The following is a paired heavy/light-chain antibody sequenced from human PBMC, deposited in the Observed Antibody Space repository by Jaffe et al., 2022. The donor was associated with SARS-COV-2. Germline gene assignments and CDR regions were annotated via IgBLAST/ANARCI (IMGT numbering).Light chain of an antibody. Sequence: DIQMTQSPSSLSASVGDRVTITCRASQGINTHLAWFQQKPGKAPKSLIYGISTLRSGVPSKFSGSGSGTDFTLTISSLQPEDSATYYCQQYISYPLTFGGGTKVEIK. CDR3: QQYISYPLT. CDR1: QGINTH. J-gene: IGKJ4*01. CDR2: GIS. V-gene: IGKV1-16*02.
Heavy chain of an antibody. CDR3: AGGALTAFDY. CDR1: AFSVSGTY. D-gene: IGHD1-26*01. Sequence: EVQLVESGGGLIQPGGSLKISCAASAFSVSGTYMTWVRQVPGKGLEWVSLIYTDDRTFYADSVKGRFTISREISKNTLYLQMNSLRGEDTAIYYCAGGALTAFDYWGQGTLVTVSS. J-gene: IGHJ4*02. CDR2: IYTDDRT. V-gene: IGHV3-53*01.